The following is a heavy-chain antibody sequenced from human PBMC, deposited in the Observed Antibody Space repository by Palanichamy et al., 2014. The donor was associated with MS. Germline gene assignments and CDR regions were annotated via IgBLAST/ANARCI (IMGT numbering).Heavy chain of an antibody. CDR3: ARDYNGDYFDY. V-gene: IGHV3-43*02. Sequence: EWVSLIKGGGGSAHYVASVQGRFTISRDNGKNSLYLQMNSLRTDDSALYYCARDYNGDYFDYWGQGTLVTVSS. CDR2: IKGGGGSA. D-gene: IGHD1-1*01. J-gene: IGHJ4*02.